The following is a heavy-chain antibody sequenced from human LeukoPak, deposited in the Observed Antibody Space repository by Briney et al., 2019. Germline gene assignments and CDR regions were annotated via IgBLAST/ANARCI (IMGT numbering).Heavy chain of an antibody. CDR1: GGSFSGYY. V-gene: IGHV4-34*01. D-gene: IGHD3-10*01. J-gene: IGHJ6*03. Sequence: SETLSLTCAVYGGSFSGYYWSWIRQPPGKGLERIGEINHSGSTNYNPSLKSRVTISVDTSKNQFSLKLSSVTAADTAVYYCARHIVRGLDYYYYYMDVWGKGTTVTISS. CDR3: ARHIVRGLDYYYYYMDV. CDR2: INHSGST.